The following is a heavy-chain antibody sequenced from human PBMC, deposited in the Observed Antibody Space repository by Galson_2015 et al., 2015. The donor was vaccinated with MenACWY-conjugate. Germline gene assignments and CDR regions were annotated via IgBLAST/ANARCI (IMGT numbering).Heavy chain of an antibody. D-gene: IGHD6-13*01. CDR3: AREGSRIGYEIYC. J-gene: IGHJ4*02. V-gene: IGHV6-1*01. CDR1: GDSVSSNSVA. Sequence: CAISGDSVSSNSVAWNWIRQSPARGLEWLGRTYYSSKWYNDYATSVKSRITIKSDTTKNEISLHLKSVTPDDTAVYYCAREGSRIGYEIYCWVLGTLASVSS. CDR2: TYYSSKWYN.